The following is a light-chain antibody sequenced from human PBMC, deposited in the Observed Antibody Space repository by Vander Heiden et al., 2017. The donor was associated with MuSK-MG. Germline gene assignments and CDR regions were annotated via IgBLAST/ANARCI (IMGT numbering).Light chain of an antibody. CDR2: GAS. J-gene: IGKJ4*01. CDR1: HSVSSD. V-gene: IGKV3-15*01. Sequence: EIVLTQSPATLSVSPGERATLSCRASHSVSSDLAWYQQNPGQAPRLLISGASTRATGLPARFSGSGSGTEFTLTISSLQSEDFAVYYCQQDNTWPLTFGGGTKVEIK. CDR3: QQDNTWPLT.